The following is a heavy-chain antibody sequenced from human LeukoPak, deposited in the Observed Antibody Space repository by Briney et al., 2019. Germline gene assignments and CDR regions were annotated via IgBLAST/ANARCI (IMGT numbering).Heavy chain of an antibody. Sequence: GGSLRLSCAASGFSFRNYWMGWVRQAPGKGLEWVANTKPGGSAEYYADSVRGRFTASRDNANNLLYLQMNRLRAEDTAVYYCARDGGLHTNFDYWGQGTLLTVSS. CDR2: TKPGGSAE. CDR1: GFSFRNYW. CDR3: ARDGGLHTNFDY. D-gene: IGHD2-15*01. J-gene: IGHJ4*02. V-gene: IGHV3-7*01.